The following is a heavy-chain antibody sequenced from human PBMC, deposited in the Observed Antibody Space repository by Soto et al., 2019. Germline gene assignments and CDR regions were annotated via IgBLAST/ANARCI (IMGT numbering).Heavy chain of an antibody. V-gene: IGHV3-23*01. CDR1: GFTFKYYA. J-gene: IGHJ1*01. CDR2: ISGSGDNT. CDR3: ARESKWYGGQYFQD. D-gene: IGHD2-8*01. Sequence: EVQLLQSGGGLAQPGTSLRLSCAASGFTFKYYAMTWVRQAPGKGLEWVSTISGSGDNTDYADSVKGRFRVSRDNSKDTLYLEMDSRRADDTALYYCARESKWYGGQYFQDWGQGTLVTVSS.